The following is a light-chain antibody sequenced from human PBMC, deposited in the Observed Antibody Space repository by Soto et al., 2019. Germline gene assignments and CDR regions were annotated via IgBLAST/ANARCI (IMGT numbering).Light chain of an antibody. CDR3: QNYNSAPYA. V-gene: IGKV1-27*01. Sequence: DIQMTQSPSPLSASVGDRVTITCRASQGIYNFVAWYQQKTGKVPALLIYEASTLQSGVPHRFSGRGSGTDFTLTISSLQPEDVATYFCQNYNSAPYAFGQGTKLVIK. CDR2: EAS. CDR1: QGIYNF. J-gene: IGKJ2*01.